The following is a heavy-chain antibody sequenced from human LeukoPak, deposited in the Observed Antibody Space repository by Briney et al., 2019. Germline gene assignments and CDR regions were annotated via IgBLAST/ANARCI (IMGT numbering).Heavy chain of an antibody. CDR1: GGSVSGYY. CDR3: ARLIARIAAAGKNWFDP. Sequence: SETLSLTCAVYGGSVSGYYWSWIRQPPGKGLEWIGEINHSGSTNYNPSLKSRVTISVDTSKNQFSLKLSSVTAADTAVYYCARLIARIAAAGKNWFDPWGQGTLVTVSS. CDR2: INHSGST. D-gene: IGHD6-13*01. J-gene: IGHJ5*02. V-gene: IGHV4-34*01.